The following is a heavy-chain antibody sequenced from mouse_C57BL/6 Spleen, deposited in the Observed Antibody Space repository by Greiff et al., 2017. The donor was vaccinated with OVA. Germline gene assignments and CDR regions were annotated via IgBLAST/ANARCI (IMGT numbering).Heavy chain of an antibody. CDR2: IDPSDSYT. CDR3: ARWGYSYFDY. D-gene: IGHD2-12*01. J-gene: IGHJ2*01. V-gene: IGHV1-69*01. Sequence: QVQLQQPGAELVIPGASVKLSCKASGYTFTSYWMHWVKQRPGQGLEWIGEIDPSDSYTNYNQKFKGKSTLTVDKSSSTAYMQLSSLTSEDSAVYYCARWGYSYFDYWGQGTTLTVSS. CDR1: GYTFTSYW.